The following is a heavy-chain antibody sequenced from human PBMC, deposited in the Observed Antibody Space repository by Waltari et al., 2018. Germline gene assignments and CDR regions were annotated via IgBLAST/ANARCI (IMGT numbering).Heavy chain of an antibody. CDR3: ARDRFGYSNPFDP. J-gene: IGHJ5*02. D-gene: IGHD3-10*01. CDR1: GGSFSGYY. V-gene: IGHV4-34*01. CDR2: INHSGST. Sequence: QVQLQQWGAGLLKPSETLSLTCAVYGGSFSGYYWSWIRQPPGKGLEWIGEINHSGSTNYNPSLKSRVTISVDTSKNQFSLKLSSVTAADTAVYYCARDRFGYSNPFDPWGQGTLVTVSS.